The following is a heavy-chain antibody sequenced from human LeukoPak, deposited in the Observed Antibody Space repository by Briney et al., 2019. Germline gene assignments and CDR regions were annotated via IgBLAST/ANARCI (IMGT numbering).Heavy chain of an antibody. D-gene: IGHD1-1*01. CDR2: IYYSGST. CDR3: ARRPPWKYYFDY. CDR1: RGSTSKVN. J-gene: IGHJ4*02. Sequence: PSGTPSLTSTVSRGSTSKVNGSWGRESPGKGVRWIGYIYYSGSTNSNPSLKSRVTISVDTSKNQFSLKVSSVTAADTAVYYCARRPPWKYYFDYWGQGTLVTVSS. V-gene: IGHV4-59*08.